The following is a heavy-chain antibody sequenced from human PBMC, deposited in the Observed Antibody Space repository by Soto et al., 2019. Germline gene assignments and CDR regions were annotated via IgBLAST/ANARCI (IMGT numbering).Heavy chain of an antibody. CDR1: GDSISTFY. J-gene: IGHJ4*02. CDR2: VYYTGST. Sequence: SETLSLTCTVSGDSISTFYWGWMRQSPGKELEWIGYVYYTGSTNYNPSLKSRVTISVDRSKNQFSLKLTSANAADTAVYYCARGRTVRNYADDSSDYFYFFDYWGQGAQVTV. CDR3: ARGRTVRNYADDSSDYFYFFDY. D-gene: IGHD3-22*01. V-gene: IGHV4-59*01.